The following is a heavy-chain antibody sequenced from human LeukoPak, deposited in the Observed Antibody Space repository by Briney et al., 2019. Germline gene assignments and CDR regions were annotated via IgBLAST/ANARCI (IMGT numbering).Heavy chain of an antibody. J-gene: IGHJ4*02. V-gene: IGHV1-2*04. CDR3: ATCSTTCRYNDGFDY. D-gene: IGHD2-2*01. CDR2: INPNSGGT. Sequence: GASVKVSCKASGYTFTGYYLHWVRQAPGQGLEWMGWINPNSGGTNYAQKFQGWVTMTRDTSISIAYMELSRLRSDDTAVYYCATCSTTCRYNDGFDYWGQGTLVTVSS. CDR1: GYTFTGYY.